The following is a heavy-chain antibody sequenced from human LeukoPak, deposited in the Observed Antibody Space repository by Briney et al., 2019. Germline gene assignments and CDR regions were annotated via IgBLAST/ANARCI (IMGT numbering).Heavy chain of an antibody. D-gene: IGHD5-18*01. CDR1: GFTFSSYA. V-gene: IGHV3-23*01. CDR2: ISGSGGST. Sequence: PGGSLRLSCAASGFTFSSYAMSWVRQAPGKGLEWVSAISGSGGSTYYADSVKGRFTISRDNSKNTLYLQMNSLRAEDTAVYYCAKGSPSGYSYGSGAYYFDYRGQGTLVTVSS. CDR3: AKGSPSGYSYGSGAYYFDY. J-gene: IGHJ4*02.